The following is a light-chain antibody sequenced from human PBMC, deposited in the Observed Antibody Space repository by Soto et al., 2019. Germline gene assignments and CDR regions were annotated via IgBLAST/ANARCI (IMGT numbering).Light chain of an antibody. V-gene: IGKV4-1*01. CDR3: QQYYTTPPMYT. CDR2: WAS. Sequence: DIVMTQSPDSLAVSLGERATINCKSSQSVLYSSNNKNYLAWYQQKPGQPPKLLIYWASTRESGVPDRFSGSGSGTDFTLTISSLQAEDVAVYYCQQYYTTPPMYTFGQGTKVDTK. J-gene: IGKJ2*01. CDR1: QSVLYSSNNKNY.